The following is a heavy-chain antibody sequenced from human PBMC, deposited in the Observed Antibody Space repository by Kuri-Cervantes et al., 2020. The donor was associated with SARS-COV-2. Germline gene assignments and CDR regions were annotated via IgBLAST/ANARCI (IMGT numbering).Heavy chain of an antibody. D-gene: IGHD3-16*01. CDR3: ARVSWGGDGFDI. CDR2: IATAGDP. V-gene: IGHV3-13*05. CDR1: RFTFNNYA. J-gene: IGHJ3*02. Sequence: GESLKISCAASRFTFNNYAMSWVRQATGKGLEWVSGIATAGDPYFAASVTGRFTISRENAKNSLYLQMDSLRAGDTAVYYCARVSWGGDGFDIWGQGTMVTVSS.